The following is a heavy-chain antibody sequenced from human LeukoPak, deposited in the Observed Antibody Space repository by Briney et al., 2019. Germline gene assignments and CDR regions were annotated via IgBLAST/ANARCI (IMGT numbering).Heavy chain of an antibody. CDR3: ARDRAATTVTRKDAFDI. CDR1: GFTFSDYY. CDR2: ITGSGSTI. D-gene: IGHD4-17*01. J-gene: IGHJ3*02. V-gene: IGHV3-11*01. Sequence: GSLRLSCAASGFTFSDYYMSWIRQAPGKGVEWVSYITGSGSTIYYADSVKGRFTVSRDNAKNSLYLQMNSLRAEDTAVYYCARDRAATTVTRKDAFDIWGQGIMVTVSS.